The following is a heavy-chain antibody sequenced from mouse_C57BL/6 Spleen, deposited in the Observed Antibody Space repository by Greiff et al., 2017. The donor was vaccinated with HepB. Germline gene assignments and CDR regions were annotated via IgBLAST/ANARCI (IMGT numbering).Heavy chain of an antibody. CDR2: IYPGDGDT. J-gene: IGHJ1*03. CDR3: ARGDYYGSSYWYFDV. Sequence: QVQLQQSGAELVKPGASVKISCKASGYAFSSYWMNWVKQRPGKGLEWIGQIYPGDGDTNYNGKFKGKATLTADKSSSTAYMQRSSLTSEDSAVYFCARGDYYGSSYWYFDVWGTGTTVTVSS. CDR1: GYAFSSYW. D-gene: IGHD1-1*01. V-gene: IGHV1-80*01.